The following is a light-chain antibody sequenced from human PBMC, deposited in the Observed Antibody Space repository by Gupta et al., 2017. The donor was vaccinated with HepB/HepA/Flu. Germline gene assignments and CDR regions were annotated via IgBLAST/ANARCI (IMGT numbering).Light chain of an antibody. CDR3: QQYDNLPFT. CDR1: QDISNY. J-gene: IGKJ3*01. Sequence: DIQMIQSSSSLSADVGDRVTITCQASQDISNYLNWYQQKPGKAPTLLIYDASNLETGVPSRFSGSGSGTDFTFTISSLQPEDIATYYCQQYDNLPFTFGHGTKVDIK. V-gene: IGKV1-33*01. CDR2: DAS.